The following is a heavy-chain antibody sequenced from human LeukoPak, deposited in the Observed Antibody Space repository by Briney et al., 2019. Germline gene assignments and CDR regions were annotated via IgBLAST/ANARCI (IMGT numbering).Heavy chain of an antibody. J-gene: IGHJ6*02. CDR2: ISSSSSTI. D-gene: IGHD4-17*01. CDR1: GFTFSYYS. V-gene: IGHV3-48*04. CDR3: ARDETTVTTSYYYYYGMDV. Sequence: PGGSLRLSCAASGFTFSYYSMNWVRQAPGKGLEWVSYISSSSSTIYYADSVKGRFTISRDNAKNSLYLQMNSLRAEDTAVYYCARDETTVTTSYYYYYGMDVWGQGTTVTVSS.